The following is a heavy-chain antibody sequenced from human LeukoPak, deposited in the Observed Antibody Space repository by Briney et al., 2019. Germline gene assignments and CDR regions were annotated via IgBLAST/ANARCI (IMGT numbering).Heavy chain of an antibody. Sequence: GGSLRLSCAASGFTFSSSAMSWVRQAPGKGREWVSAITDSGAGTYYADSVKGRFTISRDNSKNTLYLQMNSLRAEDTAVYYCASRIVGAPGPFDYWGQGTLVTVSS. V-gene: IGHV3-23*01. CDR1: GFTFSSSA. CDR3: ASRIVGAPGPFDY. J-gene: IGHJ4*02. D-gene: IGHD1-26*01. CDR2: ITDSGAGT.